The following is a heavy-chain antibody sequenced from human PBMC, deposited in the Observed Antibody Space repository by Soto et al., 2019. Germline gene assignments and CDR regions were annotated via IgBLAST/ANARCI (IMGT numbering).Heavy chain of an antibody. CDR1: GGSFSGYY. CDR2: INHSGST. Sequence: PSETLSLTCAVYGGSFSGYYWSWIRQPPGKGLEWIGEINHSGSTNYNPSLKSRVTISVDTSKNQFSLKLSSVTAADTAVYYCARDTAAVTTGPFDYWGQGTLVTAPQ. V-gene: IGHV4-34*01. D-gene: IGHD4-17*01. J-gene: IGHJ4*02. CDR3: ARDTAAVTTGPFDY.